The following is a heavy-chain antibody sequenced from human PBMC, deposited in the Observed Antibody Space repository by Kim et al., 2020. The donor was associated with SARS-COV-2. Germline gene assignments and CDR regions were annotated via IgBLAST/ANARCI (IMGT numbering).Heavy chain of an antibody. V-gene: IGHV3-53*01. D-gene: IGHD4-17*01. CDR3: ARTTTLSSYYYNGMDV. CDR2: IYAGGST. J-gene: IGHJ6*02. Sequence: GGSLRLSCAASGFTVSSNYMSWVRQAPGKGLEWVSVIYAGGSTYYADSVKGRSTISRYISKNTLYLQMSSLRAEDTAVYYCARTTTLSSYYYNGMDVWGQGTTVIVSS. CDR1: GFTVSSNY.